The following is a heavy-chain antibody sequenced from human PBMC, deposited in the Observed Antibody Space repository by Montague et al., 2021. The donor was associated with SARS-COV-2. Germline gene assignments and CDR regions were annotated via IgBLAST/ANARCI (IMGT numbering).Heavy chain of an antibody. CDR1: GGSFSTYS. J-gene: IGHJ6*03. CDR3: ARLGDGVVPSPILGVGPYYSYYYMDV. CDR2: IHHGGST. V-gene: IGHV4-34*01. D-gene: IGHD2-2*02. Sequence: SETLSLTCAVHGGSFSTYSWNWIRQPQGKGLEWIGEIHHGGSTNYNPSLTIRVTISADTSKNQFSLKLPSVSAADTAVYYCARLGDGVVPSPILGVGPYYSYYYMDVWGKGTTVTVSS.